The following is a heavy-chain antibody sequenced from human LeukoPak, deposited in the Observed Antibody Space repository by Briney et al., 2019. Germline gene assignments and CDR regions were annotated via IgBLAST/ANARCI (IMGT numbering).Heavy chain of an antibody. CDR2: ISGSGGST. V-gene: IGHV3-23*01. J-gene: IGHJ6*02. CDR3: AKDRLRTVIRSIVVVPAAYCYYGMDV. CDR1: GFTFSSYA. Sequence: PGGSLRLSCAASGFTFSSYAMSWVRQAPGKGLEWVSAISGSGGSTYYADSVKGRFTISRDNSKNTLYLQMNSLRAEDTAVYYCAKDRLRTVIRSIVVVPAAYCYYGMDVWGQGTTVTVSS. D-gene: IGHD2-2*01.